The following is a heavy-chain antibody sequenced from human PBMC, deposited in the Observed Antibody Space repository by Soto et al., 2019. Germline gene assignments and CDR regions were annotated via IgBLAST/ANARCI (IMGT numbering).Heavy chain of an antibody. D-gene: IGHD6-13*01. CDR2: IIPIFGTA. V-gene: IGHV1-69*01. Sequence: SVNVSCKASGGTFSSYAISWVRQAPGQGLEWMGGIIPIFGTANYAQKFQGRVTITADESTSTAYMELSSLRSEDTAVYYCAKGYSSRGYGYNWFDPWGQGTLVTVSS. J-gene: IGHJ5*02. CDR3: AKGYSSRGYGYNWFDP. CDR1: GGTFSSYA.